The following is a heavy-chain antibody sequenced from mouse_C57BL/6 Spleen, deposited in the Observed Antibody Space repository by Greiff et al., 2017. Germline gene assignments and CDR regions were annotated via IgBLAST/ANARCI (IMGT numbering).Heavy chain of an antibody. D-gene: IGHD1-1*01. CDR1: GYTFTSYW. J-gene: IGHJ2*01. Sequence: VQLQQPGAELVKPGASVKMSCKASGYTFTSYWITWVKQRPGQGLEWIGDIYPGSGSTNYNEKFKSKATLTVDTSSSTAYMQLSSLTSEDSAVYYCARVDTTVVAPDYWGQGTTLTVSS. V-gene: IGHV1-55*01. CDR2: IYPGSGST. CDR3: ARVDTTVVAPDY.